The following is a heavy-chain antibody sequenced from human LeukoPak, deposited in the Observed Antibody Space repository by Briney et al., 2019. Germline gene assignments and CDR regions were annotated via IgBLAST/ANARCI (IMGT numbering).Heavy chain of an antibody. CDR1: GYTFTCYY. Sequence: GASVKVSCKASGYTFTCYYMHWVRQAPGQGLEWMGWINPNSGGTNYAQKFQGRVTMTRDTSISTAYMELSRLRSDDTAVYYCARDRGGRHRLANWFDPWGQGTLVTVSS. CDR2: INPNSGGT. D-gene: IGHD6-25*01. V-gene: IGHV1-2*02. J-gene: IGHJ5*02. CDR3: ARDRGGRHRLANWFDP.